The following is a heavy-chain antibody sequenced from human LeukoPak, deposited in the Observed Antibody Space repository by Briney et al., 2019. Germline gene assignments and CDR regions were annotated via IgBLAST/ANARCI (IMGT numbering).Heavy chain of an antibody. D-gene: IGHD3-22*01. V-gene: IGHV4-59*01. Sequence: SETLSLTCTVSGGSISSYYWSWLRQPPGKGLEWIGYIYYSGSTNYNPSLKSRVTISVDTSKNQFSLKLSSVTAADTAVYYCARDSDDSSGYYRGYFQHWGQGTLVTVSS. CDR1: GGSISSYY. CDR2: IYYSGST. J-gene: IGHJ1*01. CDR3: ARDSDDSSGYYRGYFQH.